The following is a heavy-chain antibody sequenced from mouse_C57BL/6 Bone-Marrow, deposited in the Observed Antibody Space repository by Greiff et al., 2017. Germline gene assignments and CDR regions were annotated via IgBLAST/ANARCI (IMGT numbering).Heavy chain of an antibody. J-gene: IGHJ3*01. V-gene: IGHV5-2*01. D-gene: IGHD2-4*01. Sequence: EVQLVESGGGLVQPGESLKLSCESNEYEFPSHDMSWVRKTPEKRLELVAAINSDGGSTYYPDTMERRFIISRDNTKKTLYLQMCSLRSEDTALYYCASRGYDYDWFAYWGQGTLVTVSA. CDR1: EYEFPSHD. CDR2: INSDGGST. CDR3: ASRGYDYDWFAY.